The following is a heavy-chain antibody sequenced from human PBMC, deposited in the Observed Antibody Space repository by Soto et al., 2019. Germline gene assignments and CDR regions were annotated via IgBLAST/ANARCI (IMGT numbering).Heavy chain of an antibody. D-gene: IGHD1-7*01. V-gene: IGHV1-69*13. J-gene: IGHJ1*01. CDR2: IIPIFGTA. CDR1: GGSFSSYA. Sequence: GTSVKVSCEACGGSFSSYAISWVRQAPRQGLEWMGGIIPIFGTANYAQKFQGRVMITADESTSTAYMELSSLRSEDTAVYYCARSITGTTEIEIVAEYFQHWGQGTLVTVSS. CDR3: ARSITGTTEIEIVAEYFQH.